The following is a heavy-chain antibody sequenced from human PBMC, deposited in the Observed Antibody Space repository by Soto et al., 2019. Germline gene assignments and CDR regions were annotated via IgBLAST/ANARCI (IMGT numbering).Heavy chain of an antibody. D-gene: IGHD4-17*01. CDR2: IYHSGST. CDR1: GGSISSGGYS. J-gene: IGHJ1*01. Sequence: QLQLQESGSGLVKPSQTLSLTCAVSGGSISSGGYSWSWIRQPPGKGLEWIGYIYHSGSTNYNPSLKSRGTISVDRSKNQCSLKVSSVTAADTAVYYCARGGTTVTTFSFWGQGTLVTVSS. CDR3: ARGGTTVTTFSF. V-gene: IGHV4-30-2*01.